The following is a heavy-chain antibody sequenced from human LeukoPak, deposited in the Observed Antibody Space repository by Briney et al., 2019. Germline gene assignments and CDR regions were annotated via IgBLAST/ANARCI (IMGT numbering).Heavy chain of an antibody. CDR2: IYYGGST. J-gene: IGHJ4*02. V-gene: IGHV4-59*01. D-gene: IGHD3-10*01. CDR3: ARGVPGYYFDY. Sequence: SETLSLTCAVYGGSFSGYYWSWIRQPPGKGLEWIGYIYYGGSTNYNPSLKSRVTISVDTSKNQFSLKLSSVTAADTAVYYCARGVPGYYFDYWGQGTLVTVSS. CDR1: GGSFSGYY.